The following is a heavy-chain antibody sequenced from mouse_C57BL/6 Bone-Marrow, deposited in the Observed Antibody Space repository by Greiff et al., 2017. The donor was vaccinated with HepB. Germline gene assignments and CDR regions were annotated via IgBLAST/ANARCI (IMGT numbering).Heavy chain of an antibody. V-gene: IGHV1-47*01. CDR2: FHPYNDDT. CDR1: GYTFTTYP. Sequence: QVQLKQSGAVLVKPGASVKMSCKASGYTFTTYPIEWMKQNHGKSLEWIGNFHPYNDDTKYNEKFKGKATLTVEKSSSTVYLELSRLTSDDSAVYYCARNYYGSSYGDYFDYWGQGTTLTVSS. J-gene: IGHJ2*01. D-gene: IGHD1-1*01. CDR3: ARNYYGSSYGDYFDY.